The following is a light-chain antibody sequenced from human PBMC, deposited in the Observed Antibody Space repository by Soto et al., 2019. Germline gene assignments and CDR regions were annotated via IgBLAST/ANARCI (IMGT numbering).Light chain of an antibody. CDR2: RNN. Sequence: QSVLTQPPSASGTPGQRVTISCSGSSSNIGNNYVHWYQQLPGTAPNLLIYRNNQRPSGVPDRVSGSKSGTSASLATSGLRSEDEADYYCAAWDDSRSGVVFGGGTQLTVL. CDR3: AAWDDSRSGVV. V-gene: IGLV1-47*01. CDR1: SSNIGNNY. J-gene: IGLJ2*01.